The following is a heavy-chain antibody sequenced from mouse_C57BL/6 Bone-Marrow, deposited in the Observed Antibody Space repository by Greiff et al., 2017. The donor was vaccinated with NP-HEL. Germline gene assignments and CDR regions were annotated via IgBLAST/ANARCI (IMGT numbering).Heavy chain of an antibody. J-gene: IGHJ3*01. CDR3: ARHADDYGGFAY. CDR2: ISNGGGST. CDR1: GFTFSDYY. Sequence: EVKLMESGGGLVQPGGSLKLSCAASGFTFSDYYMYWVRQTPEKRLEWVAYISNGGGSTYYPDTVKGRFTISRDNAKKTLYLQMSRLKSEDTAMYYCARHADDYGGFAYWGQGTLVTVSA. D-gene: IGHD2-4*01. V-gene: IGHV5-12*01.